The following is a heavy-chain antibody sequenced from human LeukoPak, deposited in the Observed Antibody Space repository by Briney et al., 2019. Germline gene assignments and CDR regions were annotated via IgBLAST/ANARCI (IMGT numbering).Heavy chain of an antibody. CDR2: INTSGNTI. V-gene: IGHV3-48*03. CDR1: GFTFSSFE. CDR3: ASSGYSSSWYEGYNFDY. Sequence: PGGSLRLSCAASGFTFSSFEMNWVRQAPGKGLEWVSSINTSGNTIYYADSVKGRFTISRDNTKNSLYLQMNSLRADDTAVYYCASSGYSSSWYEGYNFDYWGQGTLVTVSS. D-gene: IGHD6-13*01. J-gene: IGHJ4*02.